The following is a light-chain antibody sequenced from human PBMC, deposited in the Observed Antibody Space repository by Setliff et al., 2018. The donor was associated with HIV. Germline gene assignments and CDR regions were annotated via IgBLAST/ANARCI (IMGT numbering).Light chain of an antibody. J-gene: IGLJ2*01. CDR1: TGPVTTTHY. V-gene: IGLV7-46*01. CDR2: DTN. Sequence: QAVVTQEPSLTVSPGGTVTLTCGSSTGPVTTTHYPYWIQQKPGQAPRTLIFDTNNKHSWTPARFSGSLLGGKGALTLSGARPEDEADYYCLLSYSGSVGFGGGTKVTVL. CDR3: LLSYSGSVG.